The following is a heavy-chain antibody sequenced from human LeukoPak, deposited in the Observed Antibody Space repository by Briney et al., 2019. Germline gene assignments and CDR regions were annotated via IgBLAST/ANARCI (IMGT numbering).Heavy chain of an antibody. D-gene: IGHD5-12*01. Sequence: SETLSLTCTVSGGSISSYYWSWIRQPPGKGLEWIGYIYYSGSTNYNPSLKSRVTISVDTSKNQFSLKLSSVTAADTAVYYCASSGYSGYGLDYWGQGTLVTVSS. J-gene: IGHJ4*02. CDR2: IYYSGST. CDR1: GGSISSYY. CDR3: ASSGYSGYGLDY. V-gene: IGHV4-59*01.